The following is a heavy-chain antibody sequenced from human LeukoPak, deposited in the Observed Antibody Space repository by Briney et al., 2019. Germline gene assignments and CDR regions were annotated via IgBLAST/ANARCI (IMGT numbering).Heavy chain of an antibody. Sequence: SVKVSCKASGGSFSGYAISWVRQAPGQGLEWMGAIIPIFGTANYAQKFQGRVTITADESTSTAYMELSSLRSEDTAVYYCARGKTETPKYYAILSEHWFDPWGQGTLVTVSS. CDR2: IIPIFGTA. D-gene: IGHD3-9*01. CDR1: GGSFSGYA. J-gene: IGHJ5*02. CDR3: ARGKTETPKYYAILSEHWFDP. V-gene: IGHV1-69*13.